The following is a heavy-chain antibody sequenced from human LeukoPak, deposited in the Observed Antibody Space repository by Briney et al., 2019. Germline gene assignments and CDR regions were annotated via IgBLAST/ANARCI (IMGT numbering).Heavy chain of an antibody. CDR1: GGTLSSYA. J-gene: IGHJ6*03. CDR2: INPSGGST. Sequence: ASVKVSCKASGGTLSSYAISWVRQAPGQGLEWMGIINPSGGSTSYAQKFQGRVTMTRDMSTSTVYMELSSLRSEDTAVYYCARDHLDSYGFYYYYYMDVWGKGTTVTVSS. D-gene: IGHD5-18*01. CDR3: ARDHLDSYGFYYYYYMDV. V-gene: IGHV1-46*01.